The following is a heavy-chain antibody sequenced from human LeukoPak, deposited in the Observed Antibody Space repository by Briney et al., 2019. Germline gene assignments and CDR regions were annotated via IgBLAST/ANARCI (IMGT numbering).Heavy chain of an antibody. CDR3: ARDDVIVSRYFD. V-gene: IGHV4-4*07. CDR1: GGSISGYY. Sequence: SETLSLTCTVSGGSISGYYWSWIRQPAGKGLEWIGRIYTSGSTNYNPSLKSRVTMSVDTSKNQFSLKLTSVTAADTAVYYCARDDVIVSRYFDWGQGTLVTVSS. CDR2: IYTSGST. D-gene: IGHD3-9*01. J-gene: IGHJ4*02.